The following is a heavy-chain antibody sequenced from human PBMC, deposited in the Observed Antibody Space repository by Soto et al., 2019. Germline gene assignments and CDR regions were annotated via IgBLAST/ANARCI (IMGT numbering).Heavy chain of an antibody. CDR3: ARWFGELYSYYYYGMDV. J-gene: IGHJ6*02. D-gene: IGHD3-10*01. CDR1: GGSISSGGYY. CDR2: IYYSGST. V-gene: IGHV4-31*03. Sequence: SETLSLTCTVSGGSISSGGYYWSWIRQHPGKGLEWIGYIYYSGSTYYNPSLKSRVTISVDTSKNQFSLKLSSVTAADTAVYYCARWFGELYSYYYYGMDVWGQGTTVTVSS.